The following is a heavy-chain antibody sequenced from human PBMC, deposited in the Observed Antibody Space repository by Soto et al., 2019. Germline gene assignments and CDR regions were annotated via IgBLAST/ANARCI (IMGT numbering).Heavy chain of an antibody. V-gene: IGHV1-24*01. CDR3: ATLYSSGWNFHFDY. CDR2: FDPEDGET. Sequence: ASVKVSCKVSGYTLTELSMHWVRQAPGKGLEWMGGFDPEDGETIYAQKFQGRVTMTEDTSTDTAYMELSSLRSEGTAVYYCATLYSSGWNFHFDYWGQGTLVTVSS. CDR1: GYTLTELS. J-gene: IGHJ4*02. D-gene: IGHD6-19*01.